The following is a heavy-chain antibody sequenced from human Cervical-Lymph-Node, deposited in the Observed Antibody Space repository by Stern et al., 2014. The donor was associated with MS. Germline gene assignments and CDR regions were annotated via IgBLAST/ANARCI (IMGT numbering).Heavy chain of an antibody. V-gene: IGHV1-69*01. CDR3: ARALGIRFDY. CDR2: ISPMFGTA. J-gene: IGHJ4*02. D-gene: IGHD7-27*01. Sequence: QLVQSGAEVKKPGSSVKVSCKASGGTFSSYAISWVRQAPGQGLEWMGGISPMFGTANCAQKFQGRVTITAGESESAAYMELSSLRSEDTAVYCCARALGIRFDYWGQGTLVTVSS. CDR1: GGTFSSYA.